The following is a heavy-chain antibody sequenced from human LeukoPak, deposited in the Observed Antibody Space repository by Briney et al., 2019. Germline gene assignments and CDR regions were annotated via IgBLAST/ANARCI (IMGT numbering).Heavy chain of an antibody. J-gene: IGHJ4*02. Sequence: PGGSLRLSCAASGFTFSISAMSWVRQAPGKWLEWVSTITGIGDITFDADSVKGRFTISRDNSKNTLFLQMTSLRVEDTAVYYCAVDLRNSLGTTYFDYWGQGTLVAVSS. D-gene: IGHD1-7*01. V-gene: IGHV3-23*01. CDR3: AVDLRNSLGTTYFDY. CDR1: GFTFSISA. CDR2: ITGIGDIT.